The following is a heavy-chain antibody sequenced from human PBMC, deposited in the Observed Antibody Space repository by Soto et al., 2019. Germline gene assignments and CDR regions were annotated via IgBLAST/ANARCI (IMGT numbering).Heavy chain of an antibody. CDR3: ARLPVLVTAIWFDP. V-gene: IGHV4-61*01. Sequence: QVQLQESGPGLVKPSETLSLTCTVSGASVSSGNYYWSWIRQPPGKGLEWIGHIYYSGSTNYNPSLKSRVTISLDTSKNQFSLKLSSVTAADTAVYYCARLPVLVTAIWFDPWGQGPLVTVSS. D-gene: IGHD2-21*02. CDR1: GASVSSGNYY. J-gene: IGHJ5*02. CDR2: IYYSGST.